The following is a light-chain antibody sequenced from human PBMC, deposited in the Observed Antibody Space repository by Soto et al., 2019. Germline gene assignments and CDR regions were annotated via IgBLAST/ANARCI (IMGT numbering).Light chain of an antibody. CDR3: QTWGTGFQV. CDR2: LNNDGSH. Sequence: QSVLTQSPSASASLGASVTLTCTLSSGHSSYAIAWHQKQPGKGPRYLMDLNNDGSHSKGDGIPDRFSGSSSGAERYLIISSLQSEDEADYYCQTWGTGFQVFGGGTKLTVL. J-gene: IGLJ2*01. V-gene: IGLV4-69*01. CDR1: SGHSSYA.